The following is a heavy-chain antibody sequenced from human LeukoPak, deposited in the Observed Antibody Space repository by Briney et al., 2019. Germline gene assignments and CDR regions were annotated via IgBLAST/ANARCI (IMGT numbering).Heavy chain of an antibody. V-gene: IGHV3-7*01. CDR3: ARDRGYSSFDY. D-gene: IGHD4-23*01. CDR2: IKQGGSEK. Sequence: PGGSLRLSCAASGFTFSAYWMSWVRQAPGKGLEWVANIKQGGSEKYYVDSVKGRFTISRDNAKNSLYLQMNSLRVEDTAVYYCARDRGYSSFDYWGQGTLVTVSS. J-gene: IGHJ4*02. CDR1: GFTFSAYW.